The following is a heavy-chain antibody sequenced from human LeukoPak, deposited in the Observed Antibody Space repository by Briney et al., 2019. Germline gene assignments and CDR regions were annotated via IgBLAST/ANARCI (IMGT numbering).Heavy chain of an antibody. Sequence: AGSLRLSCAASGFTFSSYSMNWVRQAPGKGLEWVSSISSSSSYIYYADSVKGRFTVSRDNAKNSLYLQMNSLRAEDTAVYYCARTPSGYGGNSFDDAFDIWGQGTMVTVSS. D-gene: IGHD4-23*01. V-gene: IGHV3-21*01. CDR3: ARTPSGYGGNSFDDAFDI. J-gene: IGHJ3*02. CDR1: GFTFSSYS. CDR2: ISSSSSYI.